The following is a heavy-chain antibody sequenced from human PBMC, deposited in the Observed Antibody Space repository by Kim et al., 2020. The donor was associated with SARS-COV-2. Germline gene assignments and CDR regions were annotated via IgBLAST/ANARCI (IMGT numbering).Heavy chain of an antibody. V-gene: IGHV4-34*01. CDR3: ARGLSGNGMDV. Sequence: TNYNPSLKSRVTISVDTSKNQFSLKLSSVTAADTAVYYCARGLSGNGMDVWGQGTTVTVSS. D-gene: IGHD1-20*01. J-gene: IGHJ6*02. CDR2: T.